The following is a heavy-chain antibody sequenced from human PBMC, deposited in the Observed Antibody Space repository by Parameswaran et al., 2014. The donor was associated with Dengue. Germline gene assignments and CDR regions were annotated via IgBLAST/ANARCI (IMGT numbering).Heavy chain of an antibody. CDR2: ISSSSSYI. J-gene: IGHJ4*02. V-gene: IGHV3-21*01. D-gene: IGHD6-6*01. CDR3: AKDPRWSSIAAREYYFDY. Sequence: VRQAPGKGLEWVSSISSSSSYIYCADSVKGRFTISRDNAKNSLYLQMNSLRAGDTAVYYCAKDPRWSSIAAREYYFDYWGQGTLVTVSS.